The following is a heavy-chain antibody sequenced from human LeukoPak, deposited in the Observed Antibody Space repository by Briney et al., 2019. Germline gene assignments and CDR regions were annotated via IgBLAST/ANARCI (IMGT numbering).Heavy chain of an antibody. CDR3: AGSEGTTVTGFDY. CDR2: INHSGST. CDR1: GGSFSGYY. D-gene: IGHD4-17*01. J-gene: IGHJ4*02. V-gene: IGHV4-34*01. Sequence: KPSETLSLTCAVYGGSFSGYYWSWIRQPPGKRLEWIGEINHSGSTNYNPSLKSRVAISVDTSKNQFSLKLSSVTAADTAVYYCAGSEGTTVTGFDYWGQGTLVTVSS.